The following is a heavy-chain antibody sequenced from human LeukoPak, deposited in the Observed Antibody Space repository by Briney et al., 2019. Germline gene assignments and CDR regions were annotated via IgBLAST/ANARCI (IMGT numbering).Heavy chain of an antibody. CDR1: GVSISSGSYY. V-gene: IGHV4-61*02. CDR2: IYTSGST. J-gene: IGHJ4*02. D-gene: IGHD2-15*01. CDR3: ARDLGSYSPLGY. Sequence: KPSQTLSLTCTVSGVSISSGSYYWSWIRQPAGKGLEWIGRIYTSGSTNYNPSLKSRVTISVDTSKNQFSLKLSSVTAADTAVYYCARDLGSYSPLGYWGQGTLVTVSS.